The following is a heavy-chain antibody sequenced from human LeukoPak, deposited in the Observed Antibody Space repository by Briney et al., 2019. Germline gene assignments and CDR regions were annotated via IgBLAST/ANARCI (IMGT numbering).Heavy chain of an antibody. J-gene: IGHJ1*01. CDR1: GVSISSGSYY. V-gene: IGHV4-61*02. Sequence: PSETLSLTCTVSGVSISSGSYYWSWIRQPAGKGLEWIGRIYTSGSTNYNPSLKSRVTISVDTSKNQFSLKLSSVTAADTAVYYCAGRGHRYSRDWGQGILVTVSS. CDR3: AGRGHRYSRD. D-gene: IGHD2-15*01. CDR2: IYTSGST.